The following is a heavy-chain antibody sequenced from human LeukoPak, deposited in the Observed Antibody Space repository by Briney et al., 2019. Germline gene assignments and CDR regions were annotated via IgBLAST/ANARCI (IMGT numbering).Heavy chain of an antibody. CDR2: ISGSGGST. CDR3: ATPSIVVVPAAIEDYYYYGMDV. V-gene: IGHV3-23*01. J-gene: IGHJ6*02. CDR1: GFTFSSYA. Sequence: GGSLRLSCAASGFTFSSYAMSWVRQAPGKGLEWVSAISGSGGSTYYADSVKGRFTISRDNSKNTLYLQMNSLRAEDTAVYYCATPSIVVVPAAIEDYYYYGMDVWGQGTTVTVSS. D-gene: IGHD2-2*01.